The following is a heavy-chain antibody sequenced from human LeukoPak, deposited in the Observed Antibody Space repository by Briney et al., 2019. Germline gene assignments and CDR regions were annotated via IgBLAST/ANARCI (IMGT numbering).Heavy chain of an antibody. CDR2: INTDGSTT. CDR1: GFTFSNDW. V-gene: IGHV3-74*01. J-gene: IGHJ4*02. Sequence: GGSLRLSCAASGFTFSNDWMHWVRQAPGKGLVWVSRINTDGSTTTYADSVKGRFAISRDNAKNTLYLQMNSLRVEDTAVYYCARGRGGSYHYWGQGTLVTVSS. D-gene: IGHD1-26*01. CDR3: ARGRGGSYHY.